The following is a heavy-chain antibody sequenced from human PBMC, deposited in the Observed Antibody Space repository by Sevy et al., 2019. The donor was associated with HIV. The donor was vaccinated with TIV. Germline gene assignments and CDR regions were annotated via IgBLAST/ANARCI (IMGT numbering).Heavy chain of an antibody. CDR2: IITKNHGGTP. D-gene: IGHD3-10*01. CDR1: GFNIADYY. Sequence: GGSLRLSCTGSGFNIADYYMTWVRQAPGKGLDWVGFIITKNHGGTPEYGASVKGRFTISRDDSKNTIYLQMHSLKTEDTGIYYCARHAREAWRGSGVYYNVTDGFYPWGQGTLVTVSS. CDR3: ARHAREAWRGSGVYYNVTDGFYP. J-gene: IGHJ5*02. V-gene: IGHV3-49*04.